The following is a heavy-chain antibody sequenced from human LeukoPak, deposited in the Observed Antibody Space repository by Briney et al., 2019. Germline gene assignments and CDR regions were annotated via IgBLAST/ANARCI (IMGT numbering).Heavy chain of an antibody. J-gene: IGHJ2*01. Sequence: TGGSLRLSCAASGFTFSSYEMNWVRQAPGKGLEWVAIISYDGSNKYYADSVQGRFTISRDNSKNTLYLQMNSLRAEDTAVYYCAKDLGGGSGCYDLWGRGTLVTVSS. CDR1: GFTFSSYE. CDR2: ISYDGSNK. V-gene: IGHV3-30*18. CDR3: AKDLGGGSGCYDL. D-gene: IGHD6-19*01.